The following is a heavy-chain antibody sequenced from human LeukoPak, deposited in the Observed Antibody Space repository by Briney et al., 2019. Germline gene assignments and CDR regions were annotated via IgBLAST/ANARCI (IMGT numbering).Heavy chain of an antibody. Sequence: PSETLSLTCAASGGSINITNWSRWVRQPPGKGLEWIGEIYHSGSTEYNPSLKSRVTISVDKSKNQFSLKLTSVTAADTAVYYCARADDSTVSDAVDIWGQGTMVTVSS. CDR3: ARADDSTVSDAVDI. V-gene: IGHV4-4*02. CDR2: IYHSGST. D-gene: IGHD3-22*01. J-gene: IGHJ3*02. CDR1: GGSINITNW.